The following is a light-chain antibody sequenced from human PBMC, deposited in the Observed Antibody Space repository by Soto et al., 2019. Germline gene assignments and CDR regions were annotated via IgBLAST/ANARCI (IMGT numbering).Light chain of an antibody. CDR1: QDITRW. CDR2: GAS. J-gene: IGKJ4*01. Sequence: DIQMTQSPSSLSASVGDRVTITCRASQDITRWLAWYQQKPGKAPKLLIYGASSLQSGVPSRFSGSGSETDFTLTISSLQPEDSATYYCQQTNTFPLTFGGGTKVDNK. V-gene: IGKV1-12*01. CDR3: QQTNTFPLT.